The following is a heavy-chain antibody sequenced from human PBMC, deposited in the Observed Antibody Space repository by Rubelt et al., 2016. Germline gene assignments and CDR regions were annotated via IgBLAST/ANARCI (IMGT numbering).Heavy chain of an antibody. D-gene: IGHD3-16*02. CDR2: IYYRGST. Sequence: QLQLQESGPGLVKPSETLSLTCTVSGGSISSSSYYWGWIRQPPGKGLEWIGSIYYRGSTYYNPSLKSRVPIPVDRSKYQVALKLSSVTAADTAVYYCARQHDYVWGSYHSYDYWGQGTLVTVSS. CDR3: ARQHDYVWGSYHSYDY. V-gene: IGHV4-39*01. CDR1: GGSISSSSYY. J-gene: IGHJ4*02.